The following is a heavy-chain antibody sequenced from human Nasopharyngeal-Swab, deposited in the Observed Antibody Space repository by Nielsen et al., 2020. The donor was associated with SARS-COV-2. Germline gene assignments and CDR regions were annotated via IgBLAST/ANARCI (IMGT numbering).Heavy chain of an antibody. J-gene: IGHJ4*02. CDR3: TTDFYFDY. V-gene: IGHV3-73*01. Sequence: GGSLRLSCAALGFIFSASAVHWVRQAPGKGLEWLGRIGDKDHNYATTYGASVKGRFTISRDDSKNTAFLQMDSLKTEDTALYYCTTDFYFDYWGQGTLVTVSS. CDR1: GFIFSASA. CDR2: IGDKDHNYAT.